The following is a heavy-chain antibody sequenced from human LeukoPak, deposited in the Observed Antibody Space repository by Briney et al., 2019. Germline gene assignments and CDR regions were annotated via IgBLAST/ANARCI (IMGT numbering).Heavy chain of an antibody. D-gene: IGHD5-12*01. CDR1: GFTFNYYW. J-gene: IGHJ4*02. Sequence: GGSLRLSCAASGFTFNYYWLTWVRQAPGKGLEWVANIQQDGSEKYYVDSVKGRFIISRDNAKNSLYLQMNSLRAEDTAVYYCARDRTAYSYGTLFDYWGQGTLVTVSS. CDR2: IQQDGSEK. V-gene: IGHV3-7*01. CDR3: ARDRTAYSYGTLFDY.